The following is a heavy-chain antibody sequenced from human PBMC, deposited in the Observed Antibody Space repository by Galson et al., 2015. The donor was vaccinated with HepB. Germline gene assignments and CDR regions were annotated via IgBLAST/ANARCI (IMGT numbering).Heavy chain of an antibody. J-gene: IGHJ6*02. Sequence: SLRLSCAASGFTFRIYWMSWVRQAPGKGLEWVANIKQDGSEKYYADSVKGRFTISRDNAKSSLYLQMNSLRAEDTAMYYCARRGVAEAKLPGYHYFYYRMDVWGQGTAVTVSS. D-gene: IGHD2-15*01. CDR1: GFTFRIYW. CDR2: IKQDGSEK. V-gene: IGHV3-7*03. CDR3: ARRGVAEAKLPGYHYFYYRMDV.